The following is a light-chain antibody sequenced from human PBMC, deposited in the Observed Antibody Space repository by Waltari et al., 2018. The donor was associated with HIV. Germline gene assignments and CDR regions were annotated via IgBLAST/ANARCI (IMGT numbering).Light chain of an antibody. CDR3: QQYDSLPVT. V-gene: IGKV1-33*01. J-gene: IGKJ4*01. Sequence: DIQMTQSPSSLSASVGDRVTITCQASQDITNFLNWYQPRPGKAPNLLIYDASNLQTGVPSRFNGSGSGTHFTFTISSLQPEDIATYYCQQYDSLPVTFGGGTKVEI. CDR1: QDITNF. CDR2: DAS.